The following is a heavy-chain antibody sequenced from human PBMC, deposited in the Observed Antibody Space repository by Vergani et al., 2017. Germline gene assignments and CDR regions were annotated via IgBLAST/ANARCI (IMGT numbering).Heavy chain of an antibody. J-gene: IGHJ4*02. Sequence: QVQLQESGPGLVKPPGTLSLTCAVSGDSISSNNCWTWVRQPPGKGLEWIGEICHTEDTKYSPSLKSRVTESVDESRKLFSLGQYSVSAADTGVYFCATIGYRRWGYYFDYWGQGMLVAVCS. CDR3: ATIGYRRWGYYFDY. CDR2: ICHTEDT. CDR1: GDSISSNNC. D-gene: IGHD2-2*02. V-gene: IGHV4-4*01.